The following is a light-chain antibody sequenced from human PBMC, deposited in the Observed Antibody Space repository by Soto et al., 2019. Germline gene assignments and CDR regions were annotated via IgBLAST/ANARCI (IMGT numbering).Light chain of an antibody. CDR1: SGHSTYI. Sequence: QSVLTQSSSASASLGSSVKLTCTLSSGHSTYIIAWHQQQPGKAPRYLMKLEGSGNYNKGSGVPDRFSGSSSGADRYLHISNLQSEDEADYYCEAWDSDTRVFGGGTQLTVL. J-gene: IGLJ7*01. CDR3: EAWDSDTRV. V-gene: IGLV4-60*03. CDR2: LEGSGNY.